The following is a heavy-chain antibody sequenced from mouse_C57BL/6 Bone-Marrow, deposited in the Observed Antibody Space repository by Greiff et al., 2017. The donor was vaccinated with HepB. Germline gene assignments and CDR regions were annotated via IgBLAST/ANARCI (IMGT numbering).Heavy chain of an antibody. CDR1: GYTFTEYT. CDR3: ARHERWLLPGFAY. J-gene: IGHJ3*01. V-gene: IGHV1-62-2*01. CDR2: FYPGSGSI. D-gene: IGHD2-3*01. Sequence: VQVVESGAELVKPGASVKLSCKASGYTFTEYTIHWVTQRSGQGLEWIGLFYPGSGSIKFNEKFKDKATLTADKSSSTVYMELSRLTSEDSAVYFCARHERWLLPGFAYWGQGTLVTVSA.